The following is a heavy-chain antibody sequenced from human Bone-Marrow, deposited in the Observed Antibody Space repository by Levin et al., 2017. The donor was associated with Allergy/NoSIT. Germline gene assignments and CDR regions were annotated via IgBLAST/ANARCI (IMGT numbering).Heavy chain of an antibody. CDR2: IMWDSSRM. D-gene: IGHD1-7*01. V-gene: IGHV3-9*01. CDR3: VKDRTSVDNWNYGGPFES. J-gene: IGHJ4*02. Sequence: SLKISCEAFGFIFNDFAMHWVRQVPGKGLEWVAGIMWDSSRMDYADSVKGRFIISRDNAKKSLYLEMNGLRVDDTAVYHCVKDRTSVDNWNYGGPFESWGQGTLVTVSS. CDR1: GFIFNDFA.